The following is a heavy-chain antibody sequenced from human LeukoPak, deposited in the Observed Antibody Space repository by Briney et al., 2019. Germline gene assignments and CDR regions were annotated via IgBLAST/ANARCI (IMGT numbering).Heavy chain of an antibody. J-gene: IGHJ4*02. CDR1: GFTFSSYG. V-gene: IGHV3-30*02. CDR2: IRYDGSNE. CDR3: AKRRAHSGTYRWSDFDY. Sequence: GSLRLSCAASGFTFSSYGMHWVRQAPGKGLEWVAFIRYDGSNEYYADSVKGRFTISRDNSKNTLYLQMNSLRAEDTAVYYCAKRRAHSGTYRWSDFDYWGQGTLVTVSS. D-gene: IGHD1-26*01.